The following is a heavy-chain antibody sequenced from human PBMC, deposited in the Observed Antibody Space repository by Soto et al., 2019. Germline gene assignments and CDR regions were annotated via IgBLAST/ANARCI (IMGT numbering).Heavy chain of an antibody. J-gene: IGHJ4*02. CDR3: ARGGVDYYDSSGYYFSPYYFDY. V-gene: IGHV4-30-2*01. CDR2: IYHSGST. Sequence: SETLSLTCTVSGGSISSGGYSWTWIRQHPGKGLEWIGYIYHSGSTYYNPSLKSRVTISVDRSKNQFSLKLSSVTAADTAVYYCARGGVDYYDSSGYYFSPYYFDYWGQGTLVTVSS. D-gene: IGHD3-22*01. CDR1: GGSISSGGYS.